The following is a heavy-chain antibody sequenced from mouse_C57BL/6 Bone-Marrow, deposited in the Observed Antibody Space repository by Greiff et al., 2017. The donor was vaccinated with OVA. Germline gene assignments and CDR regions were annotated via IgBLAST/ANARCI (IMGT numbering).Heavy chain of an antibody. Sequence: EVMLVESGEGLVKPGGSLNLSCAASGFTFSSYAMSWVRQTPEKRLEWVAYISSGGDYNYYADTVKGRFTISIDNARNTLYLQMSSLRSEESAMYYFTRDEDYDRGFAYWGQGTLVTVSA. V-gene: IGHV5-9-1*02. J-gene: IGHJ3*01. D-gene: IGHD2-4*01. CDR2: ISSGGDYN. CDR3: TRDEDYDRGFAY. CDR1: GFTFSSYA.